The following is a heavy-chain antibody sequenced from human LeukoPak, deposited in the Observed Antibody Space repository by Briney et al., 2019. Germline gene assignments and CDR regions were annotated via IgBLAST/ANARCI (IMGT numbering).Heavy chain of an antibody. J-gene: IGHJ4*02. CDR1: GGSISSGGYY. CDR2: IYYSGST. D-gene: IGHD3-10*01. CDR3: ARIRGHGSGSYYYFDY. Sequence: SETLSLTCTVSGGSISSGGYYWSWIRQHPGNGLEWIGYIYYSGSTYYNPSLKSRVTISVDTSTNQFSLKLSSVTAADTAVYYCARIRGHGSGSYYYFDYWGQGTLVTVSS. V-gene: IGHV4-31*03.